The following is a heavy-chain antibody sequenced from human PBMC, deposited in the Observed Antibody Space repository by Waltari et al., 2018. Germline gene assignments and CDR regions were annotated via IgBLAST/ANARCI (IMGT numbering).Heavy chain of an antibody. CDR2: ITWDGGDT. V-gene: IGHV3-20*04. CDR3: ARIQFYDNNDYRYFDY. Sequence: EVHLVDSGGGVVRPGGSLRLSCVASGFTFYDYGMSWVRQVPGKGLEWVSGITWDGGDTGYADFVKGRFTISRDNAKNSLFLQMDSLRAEDTALYFCARIQFYDNNDYRYFDYWGQGTLVTVSS. D-gene: IGHD3-22*01. CDR1: GFTFYDYG. J-gene: IGHJ4*02.